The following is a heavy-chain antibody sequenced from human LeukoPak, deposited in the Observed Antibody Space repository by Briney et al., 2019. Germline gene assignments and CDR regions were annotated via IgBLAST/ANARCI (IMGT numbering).Heavy chain of an antibody. J-gene: IGHJ5*02. D-gene: IGHD3-10*01. CDR3: ARDEWFGGLSHDNWFDP. CDR2: ISYDGSNK. CDR1: GVTFSSYA. V-gene: IGHV3-30*04. Sequence: GGSLRLSCADSGVTFSSYAMHWVRQAPGKGLEWVAVISYDGSNKYYADSVKGRFTISRDNSKNTLYLQMNSLRAEDTAVYYRARDEWFGGLSHDNWFDPWGQGTLVTVSS.